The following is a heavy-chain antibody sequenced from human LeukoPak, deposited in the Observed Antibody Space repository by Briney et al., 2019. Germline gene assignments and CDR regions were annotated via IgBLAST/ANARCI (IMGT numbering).Heavy chain of an antibody. CDR3: ANPPEPYGSGTHPFDY. CDR1: GFTFSSYA. D-gene: IGHD3-10*01. CDR2: ISGSGGST. J-gene: IGHJ4*02. V-gene: IGHV3-23*01. Sequence: GRSLRLSCAASGFTFSSYAMSWVRQAPGKGLEWVSAISGSGGSTYYADSVKGRFTISRDNSKNTLYLQMNSLRAEDTAVYYCANPPEPYGSGTHPFDYWGQGTLVTVSS.